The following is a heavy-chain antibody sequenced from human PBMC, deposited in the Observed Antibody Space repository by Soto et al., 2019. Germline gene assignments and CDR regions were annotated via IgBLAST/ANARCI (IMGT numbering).Heavy chain of an antibody. CDR2: ISYSGST. CDR1: SDSISSYY. D-gene: IGHD6-13*01. CDR3: ARGTSWQLPFGY. J-gene: IGHJ4*02. V-gene: IGHV4-59*01. Sequence: SETLSLTCTVSSDSISSYYWSWIRQPPGKRLEWIGYISYSGSTDYNPSLKSRVTISGDTSKNQFSLKVSSVTAADTAVYYCARGTSWQLPFGYWGQGTLVTVSS.